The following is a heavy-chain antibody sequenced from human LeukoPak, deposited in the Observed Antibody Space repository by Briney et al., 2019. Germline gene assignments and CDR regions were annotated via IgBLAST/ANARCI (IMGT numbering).Heavy chain of an antibody. CDR1: GGSISSYY. Sequence: SETLSLTCTVSGGSISSYYWSWIRQPPGKGLEWIGYIYYSGSTNYNPSLKSRVTISVDTSKNQFSLKLSSVTAADTAVYYCARVGVSDAFDIWGQGTMVTVSS. J-gene: IGHJ3*02. V-gene: IGHV4-59*01. CDR3: ARVGVSDAFDI. CDR2: IYYSGST. D-gene: IGHD3-16*01.